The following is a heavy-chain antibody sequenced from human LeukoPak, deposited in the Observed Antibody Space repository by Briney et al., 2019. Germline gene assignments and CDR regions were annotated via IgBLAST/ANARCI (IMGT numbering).Heavy chain of an antibody. V-gene: IGHV1-69*05. CDR2: IIPIFGTA. J-gene: IGHJ4*02. Sequence: ASVKVSCKASGGTFSSYAISWVRQAPGQGLEWMGGIIPIFGTANYAQKFQGRVTITTDESTSTAYMELSSLRSEDTAVYYCASSYYYDSSGYYGTRIDYWGQGTLVTVSS. D-gene: IGHD3-22*01. CDR3: ASSYYYDSSGYYGTRIDY. CDR1: GGTFSSYA.